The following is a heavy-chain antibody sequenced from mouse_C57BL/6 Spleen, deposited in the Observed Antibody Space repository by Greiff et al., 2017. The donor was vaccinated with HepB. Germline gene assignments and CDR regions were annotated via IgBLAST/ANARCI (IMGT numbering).Heavy chain of an antibody. CDR3: ARWVGCDGWFAY. Sequence: VQLQQSGAELAKPGASVKLSCKASGYTFTGYCMHWVKQRHGQGLEWIGYINPSSGYTKYNQKFKDKATLTADKSSSTAYMELSSLTYEDSAVYYCARWVGCDGWFAYWGQGTLVTVSA. D-gene: IGHD2-2*01. CDR1: GYTFTGYC. CDR2: INPSSGYT. V-gene: IGHV1-7*01. J-gene: IGHJ3*01.